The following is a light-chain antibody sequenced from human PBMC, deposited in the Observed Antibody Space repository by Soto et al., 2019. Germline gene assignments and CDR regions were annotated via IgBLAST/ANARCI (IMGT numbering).Light chain of an antibody. CDR2: EVS. J-gene: IGLJ1*01. CDR1: SSDVGGYNH. V-gene: IGLV2-14*01. Sequence: QSALTQPASVSGSPGKSITISCTGTSSDVGGYNHVCWYQQHPGKAPKLIIYEVSNRPSGVSNRFSGSKSGNTASLTISGLQAEDEADYYCSSFTSSTTYVLGTGTKLTVL. CDR3: SSFTSSTTYV.